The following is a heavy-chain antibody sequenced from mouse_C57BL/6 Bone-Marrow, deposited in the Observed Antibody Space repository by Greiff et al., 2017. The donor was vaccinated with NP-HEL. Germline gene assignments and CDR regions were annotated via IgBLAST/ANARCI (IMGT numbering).Heavy chain of an antibody. D-gene: IGHD1-1*01. Sequence: VQLQQSGAELARPGASVKLSCKASGYTFTSYGISWVKQRTGQGLAWIGDIYPRSGNTYYNEKFKGKATLTADKSSSTAYMELRSLTSEDYAVYFCARWFIPWYFDYWGQGTTLTVSS. J-gene: IGHJ2*01. CDR2: IYPRSGNT. CDR1: GYTFTSYG. CDR3: ARWFIPWYFDY. V-gene: IGHV1-81*01.